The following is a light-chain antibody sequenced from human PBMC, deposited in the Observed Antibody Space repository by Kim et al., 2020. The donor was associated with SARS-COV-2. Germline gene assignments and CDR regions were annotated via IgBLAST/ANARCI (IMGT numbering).Light chain of an antibody. Sequence: VSPGERATLSCRASQRIASNLAWYQQKPGQAPRLLIYGASTRATGIPARFSGSGSGTEFTLTISSLQSEDFAVYYCQQYNDRPLTFGGGTKVDIK. J-gene: IGKJ4*01. CDR1: QRIASN. CDR3: QQYNDRPLT. CDR2: GAS. V-gene: IGKV3-15*01.